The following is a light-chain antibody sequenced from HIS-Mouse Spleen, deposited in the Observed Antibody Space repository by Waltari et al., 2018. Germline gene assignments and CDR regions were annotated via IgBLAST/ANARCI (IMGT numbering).Light chain of an antibody. CDR2: EGS. CDR3: CSYAGSSTWV. J-gene: IGLJ3*02. V-gene: IGLV2-23*01. CDR1: SSDVGSYNR. Sequence: QSALTQPASVSGSPGQSITISCTGTSSDVGSYNRVSWYQHQPGKAPKLMIYEGSKRPSGVSNRFSGSKSGNTASLTISGLQAEDEADYYCCSYAGSSTWVFGGGTKLTVL.